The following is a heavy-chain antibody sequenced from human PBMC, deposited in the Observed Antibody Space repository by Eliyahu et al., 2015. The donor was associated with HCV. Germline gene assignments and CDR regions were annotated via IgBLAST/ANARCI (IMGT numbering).Heavy chain of an antibody. CDR1: GCSISSYY. CDR2: IYYSGST. D-gene: IGHD3-9*01. V-gene: IGHV4-59*01. CDR3: ARGVALGAGYVY. Sequence: QVQLQESGPGLVKPSETLSLTCTVSGCSISSYYWXLIRQPPGKGLGWIGYIYYSGSTNXNPSLKSRVTMSIDTSKNQFSLKLSSVTAADTAVYYCARGVALGAGYVYWGQGTLVTVSS. J-gene: IGHJ4*02.